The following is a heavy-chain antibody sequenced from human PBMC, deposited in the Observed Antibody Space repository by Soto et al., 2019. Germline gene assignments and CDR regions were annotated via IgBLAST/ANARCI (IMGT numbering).Heavy chain of an antibody. Sequence: QVQLQESGPGLVNPSGTLSLTCAVSGGSISSDNWWSWVRQPPGKGLEWIGEIYHSGGPHYNPSLKSRVTISVDKSKNLISLELSSVTAADTAVYFCARHGGFSFDSWGQGTLVTVSS. V-gene: IGHV4-4*02. CDR2: IYHSGGP. J-gene: IGHJ4*02. CDR1: GGSISSDNW. D-gene: IGHD3-3*01. CDR3: ARHGGFSFDS.